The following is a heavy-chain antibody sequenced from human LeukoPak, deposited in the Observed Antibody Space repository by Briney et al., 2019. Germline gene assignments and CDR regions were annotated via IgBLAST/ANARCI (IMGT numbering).Heavy chain of an antibody. Sequence: GRSLRLSCTASGFTFGDYAMSWVRQAPGKGLEWVGFIRSKAYGGTTEYAASVKGRFTISRDDSKSIAYLQMNSLKTEDTAVYYCTRDQYDFWSGYPGIDYWGQGTLVTVSS. D-gene: IGHD3-3*01. CDR1: GFTFGDYA. CDR2: IRSKAYGGTT. V-gene: IGHV3-49*04. CDR3: TRDQYDFWSGYPGIDY. J-gene: IGHJ4*02.